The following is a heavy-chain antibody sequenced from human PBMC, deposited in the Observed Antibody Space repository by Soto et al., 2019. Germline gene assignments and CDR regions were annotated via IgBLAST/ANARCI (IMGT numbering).Heavy chain of an antibody. CDR2: IYYSGST. CDR3: AREYSSSYYYYYGMDV. Sequence: QGQLQESGPGLVKPSQTLSLTCTVSGGSISSGGYYWSWIRQHPGKGLEWIGYIYYSGSTYYNPSLKSRVTISVDTSKNQFSLKLSSVTAADTAVYYCAREYSSSYYYYYGMDVWGQGTTVTVSS. D-gene: IGHD6-6*01. V-gene: IGHV4-31*03. J-gene: IGHJ6*02. CDR1: GGSISSGGYY.